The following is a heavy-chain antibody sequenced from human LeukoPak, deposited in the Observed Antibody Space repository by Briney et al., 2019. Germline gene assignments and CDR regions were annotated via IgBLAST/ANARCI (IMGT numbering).Heavy chain of an antibody. CDR3: ARGDSSPYYYFDY. Sequence: GASVKVSCKASGYTFTGYYLHWVRQAPGQGLEWMGWINPNSGDSNYAQKFQSRVTMTRDTSITTAYMELSRLRSDDTAVFYCARGDSSPYYYFDYWGQGTLVTVSS. V-gene: IGHV1-2*02. CDR1: GYTFTGYY. J-gene: IGHJ4*02. CDR2: INPNSGDS. D-gene: IGHD3-22*01.